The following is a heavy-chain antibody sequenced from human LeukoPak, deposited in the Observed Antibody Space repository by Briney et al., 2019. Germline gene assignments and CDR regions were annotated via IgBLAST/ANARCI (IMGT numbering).Heavy chain of an antibody. J-gene: IGHJ6*03. V-gene: IGHV3-21*01. Sequence: GGSLRLSCAASGFTFSSYSMNWVRQAPGKGLEWVSSISGSSSSYIYYADSVKGRFTISRDNAKNSLYLQMNSLRAEDTAVYYCARVGTDTGYYYMDVWGKGTTVTVSS. D-gene: IGHD5-18*01. CDR3: ARVGTDTGYYYMDV. CDR2: ISGSSSSYI. CDR1: GFTFSSYS.